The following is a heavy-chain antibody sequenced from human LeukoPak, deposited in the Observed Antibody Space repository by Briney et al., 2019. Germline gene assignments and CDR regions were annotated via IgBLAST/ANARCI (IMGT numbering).Heavy chain of an antibody. CDR1: GFTFSSYS. CDR2: ISGSGGST. CDR3: AKGRLALRSIDY. Sequence: GGSLRLSCAASGFTFSSYSMNWVRQAPGKGLEWVSAISGSGGSTYYADSVKGRFTISRDNSKNTLYLQMNSLRAEDTAVYYCAKGRLALRSIDYWGQGTLVTVSS. J-gene: IGHJ4*02. D-gene: IGHD3-3*01. V-gene: IGHV3-23*01.